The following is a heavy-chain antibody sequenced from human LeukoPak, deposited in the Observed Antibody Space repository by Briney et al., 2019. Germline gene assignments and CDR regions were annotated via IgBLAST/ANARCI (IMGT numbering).Heavy chain of an antibody. V-gene: IGHV1-2*02. J-gene: IGHJ4*02. CDR3: ARGDAAAGYDY. Sequence: ASVKVSCKASGYTFTGYYMHWVRQAPGQGLEWMGWINPNSGGTNYAQKFQGRVTMSRDTSISTAYMELSSLRSDDTALYYCARGDAAAGYDYWGQGTLVTVSS. CDR2: INPNSGGT. CDR1: GYTFTGYY. D-gene: IGHD6-13*01.